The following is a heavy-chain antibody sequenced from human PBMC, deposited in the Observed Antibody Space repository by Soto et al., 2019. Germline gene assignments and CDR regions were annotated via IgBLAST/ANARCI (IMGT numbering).Heavy chain of an antibody. CDR1: GYSFPKYY. CDR3: ARLGATMVRGETPLYYYYYGMDV. Sequence: PGESLKISCKGSGYSFPKYYIGWVRQMPGKDLEWMAIIYPDDSDTRYSPSFQGQVTISADKSISTAYLQWSSLKASDTAMYYCARLGATMVRGETPLYYYYYGMDVWGQGTTVTVSS. V-gene: IGHV5-51*01. D-gene: IGHD3-10*01. J-gene: IGHJ6*02. CDR2: IYPDDSDT.